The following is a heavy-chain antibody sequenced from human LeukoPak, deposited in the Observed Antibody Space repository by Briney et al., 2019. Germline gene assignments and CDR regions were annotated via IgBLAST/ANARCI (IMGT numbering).Heavy chain of an antibody. Sequence: PSETLSLTCKVSGASISSFYWGWIRQPAGKGLEWIGRIYNTGSANYNPSLQSRVTMSLDTSKNQLSLKVKSVTAADTAVYYCARHISSGGTYAHFDYWGQGTLVTVSS. CDR3: ARHISSGGTYAHFDY. J-gene: IGHJ4*02. CDR1: GASISSFY. D-gene: IGHD1-26*01. V-gene: IGHV4-4*07. CDR2: IYNTGSA.